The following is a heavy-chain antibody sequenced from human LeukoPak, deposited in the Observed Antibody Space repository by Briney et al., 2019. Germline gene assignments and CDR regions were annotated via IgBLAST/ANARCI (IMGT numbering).Heavy chain of an antibody. CDR1: GFTFDDYA. CDR2: ISWNSGSI. CDR3: AKGAYVVPADIPRGGPFDY. V-gene: IGHV3-9*01. Sequence: QPGRSLRLSHAASGFTFDDYAMHSVRHAPRKRLEWVSGISWNSGSIDYADSVKGRFTISRDNAKNSLYLQMNSLRAEDTALYYCAKGAYVVPADIPRGGPFDYWGQGTLVTVSS. D-gene: IGHD2-2*02. J-gene: IGHJ4*02.